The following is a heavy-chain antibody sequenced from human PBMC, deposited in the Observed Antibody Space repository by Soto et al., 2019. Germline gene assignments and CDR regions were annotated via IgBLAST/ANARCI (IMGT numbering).Heavy chain of an antibody. V-gene: IGHV5-51*01. J-gene: IGHJ6*02. CDR2: IYPGYSDT. CDR1: GYSFTSYW. CDR3: ARAGEALHYYYGMDV. Sequence: GESLKVSCKGSGYSFTSYWIGWVRQMPGKGLEWMGIIYPGYSDTRYSQSFQGQVTISADKYISTAYLQWSSLKASDTAMYYCARAGEALHYYYGMDVWGQGTTVTV. D-gene: IGHD2-21*01.